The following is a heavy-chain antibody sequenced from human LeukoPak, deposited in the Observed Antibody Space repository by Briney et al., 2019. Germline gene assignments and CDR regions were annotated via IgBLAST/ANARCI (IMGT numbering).Heavy chain of an antibody. J-gene: IGHJ3*02. CDR1: GGTFSSYA. V-gene: IGHV1-69*13. CDR3: ARDSQLPHSNAFDI. D-gene: IGHD2-2*01. CDR2: IIPIFGTA. Sequence: GASVKVSCKASGGTFSSYAISWVRQAPGQGLEWMGGIIPIFGTANYAQKFQGRVTITAGESTSTAYMELSSLRSEDTAVYYCARDSQLPHSNAFDIWGQGTMVTVSS.